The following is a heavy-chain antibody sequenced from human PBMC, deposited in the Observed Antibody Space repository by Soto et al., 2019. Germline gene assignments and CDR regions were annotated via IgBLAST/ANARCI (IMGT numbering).Heavy chain of an antibody. CDR3: AKDTFGWNYYYGMDV. CDR2: ISYDGSNK. Sequence: QVQLVQSGAEVKKPGSSVKVSCKASGFTFSSYGMHWVRQAPGKGLEWVAVISYDGSNKYYADSVKGRFTISRDNSKNTLYLQMNSLRAEDTAVYYCAKDTFGWNYYYGMDVWGQGTTVTVSS. D-gene: IGHD3-16*01. CDR1: GFTFSSYG. V-gene: IGHV3-30*18. J-gene: IGHJ6*02.